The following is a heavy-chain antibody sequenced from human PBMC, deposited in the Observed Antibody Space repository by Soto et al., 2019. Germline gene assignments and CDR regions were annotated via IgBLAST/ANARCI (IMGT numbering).Heavy chain of an antibody. J-gene: IGHJ6*02. CDR1: GDSFSNYA. CDR2: LIPVFGTS. Sequence: QVQLVQSGAEVKKPGSSVKVSCRASGDSFSNYAVNWLRQAPGRGLEWMGGLIPVFGTSNYVEKFQGRLTITADESTSTAYMELSSLTSEDTAVYYCARAVRTGFYGIDVWGQGTTVSVSS. V-gene: IGHV1-69*01. CDR3: ARAVRTGFYGIDV.